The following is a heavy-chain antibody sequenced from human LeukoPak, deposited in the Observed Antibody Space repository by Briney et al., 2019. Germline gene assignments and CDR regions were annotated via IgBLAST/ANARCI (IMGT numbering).Heavy chain of an antibody. J-gene: IGHJ5*02. Sequence: GGSLRLSCAASGFIFSSYAMHWVRQAPGKGLEWVAVISYDGSNKYYADSVKGRFTISRDNSKNTLYLQMNSLGAEDTAVYYCVRSGITMVLLDPWGQGTLVTVSS. CDR3: VRSGITMVLLDP. CDR1: GFIFSSYA. V-gene: IGHV3-30*04. CDR2: ISYDGSNK. D-gene: IGHD3-10*01.